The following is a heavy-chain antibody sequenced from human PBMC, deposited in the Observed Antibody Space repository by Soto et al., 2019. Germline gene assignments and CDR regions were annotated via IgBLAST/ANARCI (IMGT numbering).Heavy chain of an antibody. CDR1: AGSFSHYY. J-gene: IGHJ3*02. CDR2: IKHGGSS. V-gene: IGHV4-34*01. CDR3: ARGGSGAWQAALDT. D-gene: IGHD1-26*01. Sequence: QVQQQPWGAGLLKPSETLSLTCTVYAGSFSHYYWNWIRQSPGKGLEWIGKIKHGGSSSYNPSLRGGVSISVDMSKNQFPLPWSSVPAADTAVYYGARGGSGAWQAALDTGGQGTMV.